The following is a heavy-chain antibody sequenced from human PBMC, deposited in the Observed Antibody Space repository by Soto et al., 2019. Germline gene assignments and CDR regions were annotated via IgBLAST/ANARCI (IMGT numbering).Heavy chain of an antibody. CDR2: ISSNSGSI. CDR1: GFTFHEYA. D-gene: IGHD2-8*01. J-gene: IGHJ6*01. CDR3: VKSQVPCCPNGVCSYYCAMGG. V-gene: IGHV3-9*01. Sequence: EVQLVESGGGLVQPGRSLRLSCAASGFTFHEYAMPWVRQAPGKGLEWVSAISSNSGSIGYADSVKGRCTISRDNGKNFLYLQMNSRSDEDPALYYCVKSQVPCCPNGVCSYYCAMGGWGQVTPVTVSS.